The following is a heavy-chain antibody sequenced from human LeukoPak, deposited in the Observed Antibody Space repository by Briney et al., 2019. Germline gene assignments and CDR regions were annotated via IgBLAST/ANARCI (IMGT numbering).Heavy chain of an antibody. CDR2: ISYDGSNK. V-gene: IGHV3-30-3*01. CDR3: AKDSATGYSSPKTFDY. J-gene: IGHJ4*02. Sequence: GRSLRLSCAASGFTFSSYAMHWVRQAPGKGLEWVAVISYDGSNKYYADSVKGRFTISRDNSKNTLYLQMNSLRAEDTAVYYCAKDSATGYSSPKTFDYWGQGTLVTVSS. CDR1: GFTFSSYA. D-gene: IGHD6-19*01.